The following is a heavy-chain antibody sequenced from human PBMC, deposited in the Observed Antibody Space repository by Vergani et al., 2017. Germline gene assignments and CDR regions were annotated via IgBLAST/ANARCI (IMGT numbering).Heavy chain of an antibody. J-gene: IGHJ5*02. V-gene: IGHV1-18*01. CDR3: ARGDFWSGYYRVQNGGSWFDP. D-gene: IGHD3-3*01. CDR1: GYTFTSYG. Sequence: QVQLVQSGAEVKKPGASVKVSCKASGYTFTSYGISWVRQAPGQGLEWMGWISAYNGNTNYAKQLQGRVTMTTDTSTSTAYMELSSLRSEDTAVYYCARGDFWSGYYRVQNGGSWFDPWGQGTLVTVSS. CDR2: ISAYNGNT.